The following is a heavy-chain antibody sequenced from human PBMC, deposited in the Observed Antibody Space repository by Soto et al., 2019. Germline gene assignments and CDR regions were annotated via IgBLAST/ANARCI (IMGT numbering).Heavy chain of an antibody. V-gene: IGHV3-74*01. D-gene: IGHD6-13*01. CDR3: ARVLTGSWNWFDP. CDR2: LNSDGSRT. J-gene: IGHJ5*02. CDR1: GFTFSSYW. Sequence: EVQLVESGGGLVQPGESLRLSCAASGFTFSSYWMHWVRQATGKGLVWVSRLNSDGSRTNYADSVKGRFTVSRNNATNTQYLQMNRLRVEDTAVYYCARVLTGSWNWFDPWGQGTLVTVSS.